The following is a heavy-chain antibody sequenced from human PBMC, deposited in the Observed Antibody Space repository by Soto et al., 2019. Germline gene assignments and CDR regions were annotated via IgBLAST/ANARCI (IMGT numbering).Heavy chain of an antibody. J-gene: IGHJ5*02. V-gene: IGHV1-45*02. D-gene: IGHD3-3*01. CDR1: GNTFTYVY. CDR3: ARLDFRMNWFDP. Sequence: ASVKVSCKGSGNTFTYVYLHWVRQAPGQALEWMGWITPFNGNTKYAQKFQDRVTFTGDTSLNTAYMELSSLRSDDTAVYYCARLDFRMNWFDPWGQGTLVTVSS. CDR2: ITPFNGNT.